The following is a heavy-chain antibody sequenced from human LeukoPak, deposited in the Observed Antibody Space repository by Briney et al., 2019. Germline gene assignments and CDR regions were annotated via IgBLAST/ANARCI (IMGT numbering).Heavy chain of an antibody. CDR2: IRYDGSDK. D-gene: IGHD2-15*01. CDR1: GFTLSTYG. Sequence: GGSLRLSCVASGFTLSTYGMHWVRQAPGKELEWVAFIRYDGSDKFYGDSVKGRFTTSRDNSKNTLYLQMSRLRVEDTAVYYCAKDLDCSGGTCHKAFDCWGQGTLVTVSS. J-gene: IGHJ4*02. CDR3: AKDLDCSGGTCHKAFDC. V-gene: IGHV3-30*02.